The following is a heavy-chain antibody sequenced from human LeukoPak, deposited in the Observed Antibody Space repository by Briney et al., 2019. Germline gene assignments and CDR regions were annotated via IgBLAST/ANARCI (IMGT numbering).Heavy chain of an antibody. J-gene: IGHJ4*02. V-gene: IGHV3-30*04. CDR1: GFTFSSYA. CDR3: ARDLISWYYFDY. CDR2: IPFDGTNK. Sequence: GGSLRLSCAASGFTFSSYAMHWVRQAPGKGLDWVAVIPFDGTNKHYADSVKGRFTISRDNSKNTLYLQMNSLRPEDTAVYFCARDLISWYYFDYWGQGTLVTVSS. D-gene: IGHD6-13*01.